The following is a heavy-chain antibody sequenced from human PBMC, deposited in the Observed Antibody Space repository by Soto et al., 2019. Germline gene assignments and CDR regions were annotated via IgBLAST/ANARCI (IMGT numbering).Heavy chain of an antibody. J-gene: IGHJ4*02. CDR3: ARDTLFDY. V-gene: IGHV3-30-3*01. CDR1: GFTFSSYA. Sequence: QVQLVESGGGVDQPGRSLRLSCAASGFTFSSYAMDWVRQAPGKGLEWVAVISYDGSNKYYADSVKGRFTISRDNSKNTLYLQTNSLRAEDTAVYYCARDTLFDYWGQGTLVTVSS. CDR2: ISYDGSNK.